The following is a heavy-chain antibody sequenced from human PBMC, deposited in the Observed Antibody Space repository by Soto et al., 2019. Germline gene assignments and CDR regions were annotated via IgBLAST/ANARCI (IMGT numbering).Heavy chain of an antibody. J-gene: IGHJ3*02. CDR1: GVILSSYW. Sequence: EVQLVESGGGFVQPGGSPRLSCVGSGVILSSYWMSWVRQAPGKGLEWVANIKPDGSGKYYVDSVKGRFTISRDNAKNSLYLQMNSLRAEDTAVYYCTSNIYYDFWSGYYAFDIWGQGTMVTVSS. CDR2: IKPDGSGK. D-gene: IGHD3-3*01. CDR3: TSNIYYDFWSGYYAFDI. V-gene: IGHV3-7*01.